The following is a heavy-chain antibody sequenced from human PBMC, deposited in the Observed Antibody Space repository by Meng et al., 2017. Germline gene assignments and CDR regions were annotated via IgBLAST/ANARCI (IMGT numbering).Heavy chain of an antibody. CDR1: GSTCAAYW. Sequence: VQRRPAGVEVKKPGASVKVSCKASGSTCAAYWIQWVRQAPGQGLEWMGRIDPKSDNTHYAQKFQGRVTMTRDTSISTAYMELSGLRSDDTAVYYCARDEDISAAGYLLGDFWGQGTLVTVSS. V-gene: IGHV1-2*06. J-gene: IGHJ4*02. CDR2: IDPKSDNT. CDR3: ARDEDISAAGYLLGDF. D-gene: IGHD6-13*01.